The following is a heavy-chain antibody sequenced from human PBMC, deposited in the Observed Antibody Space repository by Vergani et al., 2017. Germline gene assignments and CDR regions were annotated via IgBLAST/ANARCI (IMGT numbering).Heavy chain of an antibody. CDR1: GYSFTSYW. D-gene: IGHD3-10*01. CDR3: ARQEYYGSGSYSYDY. J-gene: IGHJ4*02. Sequence: EVQLVPSGAEVKTPGESLKISCKGSGYSFTSYWIGWVRQMPGKGLEWMGIIYPGDSDTRYRPSFQGQVTISADKSISTAYLQWSSLKASDTAMYYCARQEYYGSGSYSYDYWGQGTLVTVSS. CDR2: IYPGDSDT. V-gene: IGHV5-51*01.